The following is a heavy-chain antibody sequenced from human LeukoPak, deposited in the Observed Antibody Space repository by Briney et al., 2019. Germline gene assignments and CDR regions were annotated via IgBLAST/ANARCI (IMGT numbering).Heavy chain of an antibody. CDR1: GFTFSSFW. CDR3: ARGVQGFYYFDY. V-gene: IGHV3-7*01. Sequence: GGSLRLSCAASGFTFSSFWMSWVGQVPGKGREWVANIKQDGSEKYYVDSVKGRFTISRDNAKKSLYLQMNSLRGEDTAVYYCARGVQGFYYFDYWGQGTLVTVSS. D-gene: IGHD3/OR15-3a*01. J-gene: IGHJ4*02. CDR2: IKQDGSEK.